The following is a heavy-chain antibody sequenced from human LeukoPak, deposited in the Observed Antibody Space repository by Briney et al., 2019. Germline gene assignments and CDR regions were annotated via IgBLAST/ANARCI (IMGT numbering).Heavy chain of an antibody. Sequence: GRSLRLSSAASGFTFSIYAMHWVRQAPGKGLEWVAFISSDGSNKYYADSVKGRFTISRDNSKNTLYLQMNSLRDEDTAVYYCDPHDSSSHFWGQGTLVTVSS. CDR2: ISSDGSNK. V-gene: IGHV3-30-3*01. D-gene: IGHD6-6*01. CDR1: GFTFSIYA. CDR3: DPHDSSSHF. J-gene: IGHJ4*02.